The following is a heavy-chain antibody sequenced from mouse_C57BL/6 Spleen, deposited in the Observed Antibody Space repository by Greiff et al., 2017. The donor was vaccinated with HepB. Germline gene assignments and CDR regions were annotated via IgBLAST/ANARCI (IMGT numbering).Heavy chain of an antibody. CDR2: INPGSGGT. J-gene: IGHJ2*01. CDR3: ARSDDYVSFDY. V-gene: IGHV1-54*01. Sequence: VQLQQSGAELVRPGTSVKVSCKASGYAFTNYLIEWVKQRPGQGLEWIGVINPGSGGTNYNEKFKGKATLPADKSSSTAYMQLSSLTSEDSAVYFCARSDDYVSFDYWGKGTTLTVSS. CDR1: GYAFTNYL. D-gene: IGHD2-4*01.